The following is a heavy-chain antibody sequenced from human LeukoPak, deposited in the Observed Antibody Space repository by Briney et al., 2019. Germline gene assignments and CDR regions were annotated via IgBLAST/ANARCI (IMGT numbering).Heavy chain of an antibody. Sequence: GGPLRLSCAASGFTFSSYGMHWVRQAPGKGLEWVSGISWNSGSIGYADSVKGRFTISRDNAKNSMYLQMNSLRAEDTALYYCAKEWAAAGTFDYWGQGTLVTVSS. J-gene: IGHJ4*02. CDR1: GFTFSSYG. CDR2: ISWNSGSI. V-gene: IGHV3-9*01. CDR3: AKEWAAAGTFDY. D-gene: IGHD6-13*01.